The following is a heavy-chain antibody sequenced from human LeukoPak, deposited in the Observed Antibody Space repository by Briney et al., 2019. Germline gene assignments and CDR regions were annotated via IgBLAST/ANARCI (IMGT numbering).Heavy chain of an antibody. J-gene: IGHJ4*02. V-gene: IGHV1-2*02. CDR3: ATHIVVVVAATTLDY. D-gene: IGHD2-15*01. CDR1: GYTFTGYN. CDR2: INPNSGGT. Sequence: ASVTVSCKAYGYTFTGYNMHWIRPAPGNGHEWIGWINPNSGGTNYAQKFQGRVTMTRDTSISTAYMELSRLRSDDTAVYYCATHIVVVVAATTLDYWGQGTLVTVSS.